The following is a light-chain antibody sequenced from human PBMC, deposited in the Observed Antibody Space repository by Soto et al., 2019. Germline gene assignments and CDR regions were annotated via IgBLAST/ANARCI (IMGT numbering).Light chain of an antibody. CDR1: QGIVFRDGHTY. CDR2: KVS. V-gene: IGKV2-30*01. CDR3: IQGTHSCT. J-gene: IGKJ2*02. Sequence: DVVMPQSPLSPPAPLGQPTSMYCRSSQGIVFRDGHTYLAWFQQRPGQAPGRLIYKVSNRDSGVPDRFSGSGSGTNFTLKISRVEGEDVAVYYCIQGTHSCTFGQGTKLDSK.